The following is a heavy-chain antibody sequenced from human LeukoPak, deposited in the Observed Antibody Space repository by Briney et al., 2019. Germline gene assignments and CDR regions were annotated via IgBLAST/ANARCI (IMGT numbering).Heavy chain of an antibody. J-gene: IGHJ4*02. CDR2: ISAYNGNT. D-gene: IGHD6-13*01. CDR3: ARDAGRGRIAAAGSYFDY. V-gene: IGHV1-18*01. Sequence: ASVKVSCKASGYTFTSYGISWVRQAPGQGLEWMGWISAYNGNTNYAQKLQGRVTMTTDTSTSTAYMELRSLRSDDTAVYYCARDAGRGRIAAAGSYFDYWGQGTLVTVSS. CDR1: GYTFTSYG.